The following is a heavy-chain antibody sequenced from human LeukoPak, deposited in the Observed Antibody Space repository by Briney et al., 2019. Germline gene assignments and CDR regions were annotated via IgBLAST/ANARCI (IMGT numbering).Heavy chain of an antibody. CDR2: ISSDESST. V-gene: IGHV3-74*01. J-gene: IGHJ4*02. CDR1: GFSFSSYW. D-gene: IGHD6-6*01. Sequence: PGGSLRLSCAASGFSFSSYWMHWVRQAPGKGLVWVSRISSDESSTTYADSVRGRFTISRDNAKNTLYLQMNSLRVEDTAVCYCAREYSSSSGRAFDYWGQGTLVTVSP. CDR3: AREYSSSSGRAFDY.